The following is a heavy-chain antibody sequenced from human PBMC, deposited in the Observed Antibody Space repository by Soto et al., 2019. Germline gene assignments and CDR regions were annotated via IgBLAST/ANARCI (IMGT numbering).Heavy chain of an antibody. V-gene: IGHV3-7*01. CDR2: INEDGSET. CDR1: GFTFSSYW. D-gene: IGHD5-12*01. J-gene: IGHJ3*02. CDR3: VRDLGYHAFDI. Sequence: GGSLRLSCAASGFTFSSYWMYRVRQAPGKGLGRVANINEDGSETYHVDTVEGRFSISRDNAKNSLFLQMNNLRADDTAIYYCVRDLGYHAFDIWGPGTLVTVSS.